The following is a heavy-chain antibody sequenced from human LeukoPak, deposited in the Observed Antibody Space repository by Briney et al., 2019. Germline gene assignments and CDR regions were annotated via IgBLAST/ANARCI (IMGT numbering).Heavy chain of an antibody. CDR3: AYNRNFALDN. Sequence: SETLSLTCAVSGASISSHSWWSWVRQPPGKGLEWIGEVYHSGGANYKPSLKSRVTISVDTSRNHFSLKLTSVTAADTAVYFCAYNRNFALDNWGQGTLVTVSS. CDR2: VYHSGGA. D-gene: IGHD1-14*01. J-gene: IGHJ4*01. V-gene: IGHV4/OR15-8*01. CDR1: GASISSHSW.